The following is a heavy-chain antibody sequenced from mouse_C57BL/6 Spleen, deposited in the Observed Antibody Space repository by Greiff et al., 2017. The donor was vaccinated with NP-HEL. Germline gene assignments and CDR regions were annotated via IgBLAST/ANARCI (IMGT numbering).Heavy chain of an antibody. V-gene: IGHV1-42*01. J-gene: IGHJ3*01. Sequence: EVQLQQSGPELVKPGASVKISCKASGYSFTGYYMNWVKQSPEKSLEWIGEINPSTGGTTYIQKFKAKATLTVDKSSSTAYMQLKSLTSEGSAVYYCAREGAIGGAWFAYWGQGTLVTVSA. CDR3: AREGAIGGAWFAY. CDR1: GYSFTGYY. D-gene: IGHD2-14*01. CDR2: INPSTGGT.